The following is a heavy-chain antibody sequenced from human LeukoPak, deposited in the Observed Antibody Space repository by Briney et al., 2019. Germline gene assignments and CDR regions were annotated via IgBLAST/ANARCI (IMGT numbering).Heavy chain of an antibody. CDR2: ISSSSSYI. V-gene: IGHV3-21*01. D-gene: IGHD3-9*01. Sequence: GGSLRLSCAASGFTFSSYSMNWVRQAPGKGLEWVSSISSSSSYIYYADSVKGRFTISRDNAKNSLYLQMNSLRAEDTAVYYCARRGAASDIYYYYYYMDVWGKGTTVTVSS. CDR3: ARRGAASDIYYYYYYMDV. CDR1: GFTFSSYS. J-gene: IGHJ6*03.